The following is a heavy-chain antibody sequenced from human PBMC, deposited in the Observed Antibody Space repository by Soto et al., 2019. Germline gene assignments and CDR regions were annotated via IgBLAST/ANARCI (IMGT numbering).Heavy chain of an antibody. V-gene: IGHV1-69*01. CDR3: ARDLGTTIAGPPRSETYGWLDP. CDR2: MIPIIGPA. CDR1: GGTFTYYG. D-gene: IGHD3-22*01. Sequence: QVQLVQSGAEVKRPGSSVKLSCKASGGTFTYYGISWVRQAPGQGLEWMGGMIPIIGPATYAQKFQGRLTITADQFTSTAYMALSRLGSEDTALYYCARDLGTTIAGPPRSETYGWLDPWGQGTLVTVSS. J-gene: IGHJ5*02.